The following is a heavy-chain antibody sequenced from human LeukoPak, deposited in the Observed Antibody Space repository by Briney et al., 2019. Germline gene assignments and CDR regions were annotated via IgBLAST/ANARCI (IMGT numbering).Heavy chain of an antibody. V-gene: IGHV4-39*07. J-gene: IGHJ4*02. CDR2: IYYNGTT. CDR3: ARGVYNYHFDY. Sequence: SETLSLTCTVSGDSISSGSYYWGWIRQPRGKGLEWIASIYYNGTTYYNPSLKSRVTISLDTSKRQFSLKLSSVTAADTAVYYCARGVYNYHFDYWGQGTLVTVSS. CDR1: GDSISSGSYY. D-gene: IGHD5/OR15-5a*01.